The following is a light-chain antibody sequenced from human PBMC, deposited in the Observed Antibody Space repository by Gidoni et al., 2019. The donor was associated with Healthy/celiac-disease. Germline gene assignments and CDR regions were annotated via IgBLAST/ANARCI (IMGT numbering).Light chain of an antibody. CDR3: QQYNNWPLT. CDR2: GAS. CDR1: QSVSSN. Sequence: EIVMTQSPATLSVSPGERATLSCRASQSVSSNLAWYQQKPGQAPRLLIYGASTRDTGIPARFSGSGSGTEFTLTISSLQSEDFAVYYCQQYNNWPLTFGGXTKVEIK. V-gene: IGKV3-15*01. J-gene: IGKJ4*01.